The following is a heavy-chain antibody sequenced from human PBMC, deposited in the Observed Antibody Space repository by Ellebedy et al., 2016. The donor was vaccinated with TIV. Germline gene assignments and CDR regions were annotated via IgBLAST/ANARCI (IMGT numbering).Heavy chain of an antibody. CDR1: GFTFSTYA. D-gene: IGHD1-26*01. CDR2: ISYDGTTK. CDR3: ARGRGSGSFLIDY. J-gene: IGHJ4*02. Sequence: PGGSLRLSCAASGFTFSTYAVHRVRQAPGKGLEWVAIISYDGTTKHYADSVRGRFTVSRDNSKNTVYLQMNSLRREDTAVYYCARGRGSGSFLIDYWGQGTLVTVST. V-gene: IGHV3-30*04.